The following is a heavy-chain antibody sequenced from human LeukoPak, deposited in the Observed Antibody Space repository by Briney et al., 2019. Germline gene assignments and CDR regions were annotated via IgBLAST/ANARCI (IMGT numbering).Heavy chain of an antibody. CDR3: AKDVDPFGSGSYVEGFDY. J-gene: IGHJ4*02. CDR2: ISYDGSNK. D-gene: IGHD3-10*01. Sequence: GGSLRLSCAASGFTFSSYGMHWVRQAPGKGLEWVAVISYDGSNKYYADSVRGRFTISRDNSKNTLYLQMNSLRAEDTAVYYCAKDVDPFGSGSYVEGFDYWGQGTLVTVSS. V-gene: IGHV3-30*18. CDR1: GFTFSSYG.